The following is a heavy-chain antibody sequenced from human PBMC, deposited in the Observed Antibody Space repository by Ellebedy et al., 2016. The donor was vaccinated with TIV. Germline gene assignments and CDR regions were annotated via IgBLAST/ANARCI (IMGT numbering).Heavy chain of an antibody. CDR3: AKDRNNYGGAPYNGLDI. CDR2: IDSSAKFI. Sequence: GGSLRLSCAASGFSFSSYTMIWVRQAPVKGLEWVSSIDSSAKFIYYADSAKGRFTISRDNSQNTLYLQMNSLRAEDTAVYYCAKDRNNYGGAPYNGLDIWGQGTTVTVSS. CDR1: GFSFSSYT. V-gene: IGHV3-21*01. D-gene: IGHD1/OR15-1a*01. J-gene: IGHJ6*02.